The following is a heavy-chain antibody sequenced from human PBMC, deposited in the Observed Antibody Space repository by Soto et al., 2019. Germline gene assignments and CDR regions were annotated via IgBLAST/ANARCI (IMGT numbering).Heavy chain of an antibody. CDR2: IYHSGST. Sequence: XLQLQESXXXXXKPSQTLSLTCAVSGGSISSGGYSWSWIRQPPGKGLEWIGYIYHSGSTYYNPSLKSRVTISVDRSKNQFSLKLSSVTAADTAVYYCARAHGSGWGAFDIWGQGTMVTVSS. V-gene: IGHV4-30-2*01. CDR3: ARAHGSGWGAFDI. CDR1: GGSISSGGYS. D-gene: IGHD3-10*01. J-gene: IGHJ3*02.